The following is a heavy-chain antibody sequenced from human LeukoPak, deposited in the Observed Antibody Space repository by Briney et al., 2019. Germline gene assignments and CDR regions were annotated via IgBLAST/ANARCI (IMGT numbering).Heavy chain of an antibody. CDR1: GFTFSNKA. J-gene: IGHJ4*02. CDR2: TTQSGESS. Sequence: HPGGSLRPSCVASGFTFSNKAMSWVRQAPGMGLEWVTSTTQSGESSGYADSVKGRFTISRDNSKNTLFLQMDSLRVEDTAIYYCARESGGDWGYFDDWGQGTLVTVSS. D-gene: IGHD2-21*02. V-gene: IGHV3-23*01. CDR3: ARESGGDWGYFDD.